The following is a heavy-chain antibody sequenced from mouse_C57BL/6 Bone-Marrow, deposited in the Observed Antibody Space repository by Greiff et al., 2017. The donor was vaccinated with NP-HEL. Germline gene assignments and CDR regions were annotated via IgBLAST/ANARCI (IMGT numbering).Heavy chain of an antibody. CDR1: GFTFSDFY. D-gene: IGHD5-1*01. J-gene: IGHJ3*01. CDR3: ARDTYQAWFAY. CDR2: SRNKANDYTT. V-gene: IGHV7-1*01. Sequence: EVKLVESGGGLVQSGRSLRLSCATSGFTFSDFYMEWVRQAPGKGLEWIAASRNKANDYTTEYSASVKGRFIVSRDTSQSILYLQMNALRAEDTAIYYCARDTYQAWFAYWGQGTLVTVSA.